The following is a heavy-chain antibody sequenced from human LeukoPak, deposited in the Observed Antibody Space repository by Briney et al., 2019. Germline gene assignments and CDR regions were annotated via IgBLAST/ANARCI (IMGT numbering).Heavy chain of an antibody. D-gene: IGHD5-18*01. CDR2: IKSKSDGGTT. V-gene: IGHV3-15*01. CDR1: GFTFSKAW. CDR3: TTGTWIQLWLADY. Sequence: PGGSLRLSCAASGFTFSKAWMSWVRQAPGKGLEWVCPIKSKSDGGTTDYAAPVKGRFTISRDESKNTLYLQMNSLKTEDTAVYYCTTGTWIQLWLADYWGQGTLVTVSS. J-gene: IGHJ4*02.